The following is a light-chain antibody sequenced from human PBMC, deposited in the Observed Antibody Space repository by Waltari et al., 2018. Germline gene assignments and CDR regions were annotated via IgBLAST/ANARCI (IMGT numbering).Light chain of an antibody. V-gene: IGKV3-15*01. CDR3: QHYSDWPFT. CDR1: QSVGSN. J-gene: IGKJ3*01. CDR2: CGS. Sequence: ETMLTQSPATLSLSPGERATLSCRASQSVGSNLAWYQQRPGQAPRLLLYCGSSRTTGVPDRFTGGGSGTNFSLTISSLEPEDFVVYYCQHYSDWPFTFGPGTKLDIK.